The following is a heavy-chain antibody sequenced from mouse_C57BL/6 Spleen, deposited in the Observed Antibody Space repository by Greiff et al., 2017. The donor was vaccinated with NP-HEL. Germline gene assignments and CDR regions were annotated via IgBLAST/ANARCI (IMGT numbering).Heavy chain of an antibody. CDR3: ARSRHCDY. Sequence: EVQLQQSGPELVKPGASVKISCKASGYTFTDYYMNWVKQSHGKSLEWIGDINPNNGGISYNQKFKGKATLIVDKSSSTAYMELRSRTSEDSAGYYGARSRHCDYGGQGTTLTVSS. J-gene: IGHJ2*01. CDR1: GYTFTDYY. CDR2: INPNNGGI. V-gene: IGHV1-26*01.